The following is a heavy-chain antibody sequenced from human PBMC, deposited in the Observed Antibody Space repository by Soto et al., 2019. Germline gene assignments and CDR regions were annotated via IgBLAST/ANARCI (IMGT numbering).Heavy chain of an antibody. CDR2: ISWDGGST. CDR1: GFTFDDYT. Sequence: GGSLRLSCAASGFTFDDYTMHWVRQAPGKGLEWVSLISWDGGSTYYADSVKGRFTISRDNSKNSLYLQMNSLRTEDTALYYCAKDSDSGSNGRAFDIWGQGTMVTVSS. D-gene: IGHD1-26*01. V-gene: IGHV3-43*01. J-gene: IGHJ3*02. CDR3: AKDSDSGSNGRAFDI.